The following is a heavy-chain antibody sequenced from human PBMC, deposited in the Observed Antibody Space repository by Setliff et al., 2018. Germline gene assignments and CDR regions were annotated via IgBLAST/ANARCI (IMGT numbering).Heavy chain of an antibody. V-gene: IGHV4-39*01. Sequence: ETLSLTCSVSGGSISNSDYYWDWIRQPPGKGLEWIGRVYYSGDTYYIPSLLSRVTISVDTSKNQFSLKLGSMTAADTSVYFCARHRPNLPFDAWGQGALVTVSS. CDR3: ARHRPNLPFDA. J-gene: IGHJ4*02. CDR2: VYYSGDT. CDR1: GGSISNSDYY. D-gene: IGHD7-27*01.